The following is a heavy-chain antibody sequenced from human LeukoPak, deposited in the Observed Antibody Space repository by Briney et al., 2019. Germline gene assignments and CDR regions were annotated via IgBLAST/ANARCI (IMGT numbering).Heavy chain of an antibody. Sequence: PSETLSLTCTVSGGSISSSSYYWGWIRQPPGKGLEWIGSIYYSGSTYYNPSLKSRVSISVDTSKNQFSLKLSSVTAVYTAVYYCARGPRVGATCAFDIWGQGTMVTVSS. CDR3: ARGPRVGATCAFDI. CDR2: IYYSGST. CDR1: GGSISSSSYY. J-gene: IGHJ3*02. D-gene: IGHD1-26*01. V-gene: IGHV4-39*01.